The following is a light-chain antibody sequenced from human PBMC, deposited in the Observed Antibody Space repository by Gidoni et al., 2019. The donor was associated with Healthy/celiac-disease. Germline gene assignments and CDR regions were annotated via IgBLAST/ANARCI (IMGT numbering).Light chain of an antibody. CDR2: STN. V-gene: IGLV8-61*01. Sequence: QTVVTQEPSFQVSPGGPVTLTCGLSSGSVSTSYYPSWYQQTPGQAPRTLIYSTNTRSSGVPDRFSGSILGNKAALTITGAQADDESDYYCVLYMGSGISVFGGGTKLTV. J-gene: IGLJ2*01. CDR3: VLYMGSGISV. CDR1: SGSVSTSYY.